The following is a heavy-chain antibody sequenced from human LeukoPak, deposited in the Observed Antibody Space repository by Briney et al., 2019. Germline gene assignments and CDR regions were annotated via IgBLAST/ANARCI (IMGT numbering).Heavy chain of an antibody. V-gene: IGHV4-59*01. CDR1: GGSISSYY. Sequence: SETLSLTCTVSGGSISSYYWSWIRQPPGKGLEWVGYIYYSGSTNYNPSLKSRVTISVDTSKNQFSLKLSSVPAADTAVYYCARDPRAAAGLDYYYGMDVWGKGTTVTVSS. D-gene: IGHD6-13*01. J-gene: IGHJ6*04. CDR2: IYYSGST. CDR3: ARDPRAAAGLDYYYGMDV.